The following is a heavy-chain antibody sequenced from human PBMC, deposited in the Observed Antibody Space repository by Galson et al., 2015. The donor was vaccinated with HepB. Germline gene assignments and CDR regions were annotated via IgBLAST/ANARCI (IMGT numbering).Heavy chain of an antibody. J-gene: IGHJ6*03. Sequence: SVKVSCKASGYSFTSYIMNWVRQAPGQGLEWMGSINTNTGNPTYAQGFTGRFVFSLDTSVSTAYLQISSLKAEDTAVYYCARDLGSSLYRAYYYYYYMDVWGKGTTVTVSS. D-gene: IGHD6-13*01. CDR1: GYSFTSYI. CDR3: ARDLGSSLYRAYYYYYYMDV. CDR2: INTNTGNP. V-gene: IGHV7-4-1*02.